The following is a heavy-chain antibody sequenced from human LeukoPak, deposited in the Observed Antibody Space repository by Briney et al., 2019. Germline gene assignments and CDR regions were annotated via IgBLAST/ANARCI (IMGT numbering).Heavy chain of an antibody. J-gene: IGHJ5*02. D-gene: IGHD3-9*01. V-gene: IGHV4-4*07. CDR3: ARGVVLRYFDWLSWFDP. Sequence: SETLSLTCTVSGGSISSYYWSWIRQPAGKGLEWIGRIYTSGSTNYNPSLKSRVTISVDTSKNQFSLKLSSVTAADTAVYYCARGVVLRYFDWLSWFDPWGQGTLVTVSS. CDR2: IYTSGST. CDR1: GGSISSYY.